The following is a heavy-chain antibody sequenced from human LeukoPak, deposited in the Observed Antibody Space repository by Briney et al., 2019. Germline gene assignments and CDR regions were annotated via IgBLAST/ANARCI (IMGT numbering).Heavy chain of an antibody. Sequence: SETLSLTCTVSGGSISSYYWSWIRQPPGKGLEWIGYIYHSGSTNYNPSLKSRVTISVDTSKNQFSLKLSSVTAADTAVYYCARVRYYYDSSGYPTFDPWGQGTLVTVSS. J-gene: IGHJ5*02. CDR3: ARVRYYYDSSGYPTFDP. CDR1: GGSISSYY. D-gene: IGHD3-22*01. CDR2: IYHSGST. V-gene: IGHV4-59*01.